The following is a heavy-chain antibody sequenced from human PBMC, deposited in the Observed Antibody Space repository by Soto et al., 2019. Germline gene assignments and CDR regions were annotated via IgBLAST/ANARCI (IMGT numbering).Heavy chain of an antibody. D-gene: IGHD3-16*01. J-gene: IGHJ5*02. CDR1: GFTFSSYS. CDR2: ISSSSSTI. Sequence: EVQLVESGGGLVQPGGSLRLSCAASGFTFSSYSMNWVRQAPGKGLEWVSYISSSSSTIYYADSVKGRFIISRDNAKNSLYLQMNSLRDEDTAVYYCARARRYLLSFDPWGQGNLVTVSS. CDR3: ARARRYLLSFDP. V-gene: IGHV3-48*02.